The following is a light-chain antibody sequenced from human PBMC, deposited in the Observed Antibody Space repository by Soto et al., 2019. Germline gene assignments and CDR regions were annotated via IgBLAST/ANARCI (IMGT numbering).Light chain of an antibody. J-gene: IGLJ3*02. Sequence: QSVLTQPPSESGTPGQSVTISCSGSSSNIGSNPVQWYQQLPGTAPKLVIYRNNQRPSGVPDRFSGSKSATSASLAISGLQSEDEAVYHCATWEDTLYGPVFGGGTKLTVL. V-gene: IGLV1-44*01. CDR1: SSNIGSNP. CDR3: ATWEDTLYGPV. CDR2: RNN.